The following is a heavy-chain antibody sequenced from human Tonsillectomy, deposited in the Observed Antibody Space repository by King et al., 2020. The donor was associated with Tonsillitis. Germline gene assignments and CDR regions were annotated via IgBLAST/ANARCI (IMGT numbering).Heavy chain of an antibody. J-gene: IGHJ5*02. CDR1: GFTFSSYA. V-gene: IGHV3-23*04. Sequence: QLVQSGGDLVQPGGSLRLSCAASGFTFSSYAMSWVRQAPGKGLEWVSAISGSGGGTYYADSVKGRFTISRDNSKNTLYLQMNSLRAEDTAVYYCAKDPPYYYDSSGSMNWFDPWGQGTLVTVSS. CDR2: ISGSGGGT. D-gene: IGHD3-22*01. CDR3: AKDPPYYYDSSGSMNWFDP.